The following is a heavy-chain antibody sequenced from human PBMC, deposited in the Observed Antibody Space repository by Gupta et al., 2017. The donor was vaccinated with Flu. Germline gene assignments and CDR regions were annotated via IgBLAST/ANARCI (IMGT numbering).Heavy chain of an antibody. V-gene: IGHV3-48*03. Sequence: EVQLVESGGGSVQPRGSLIHSCVASVFTLSSHDLCWVRQAPGRRLEWVSFISPSATRYYGEPVRGRFTISRDNAKNSLYLQMSGLRDEDTAVYYCARGHWDNWGQGTLVTVSS. CDR1: VFTLSSHD. CDR2: ISPSATR. CDR3: ARGHWDN. J-gene: IGHJ4*02.